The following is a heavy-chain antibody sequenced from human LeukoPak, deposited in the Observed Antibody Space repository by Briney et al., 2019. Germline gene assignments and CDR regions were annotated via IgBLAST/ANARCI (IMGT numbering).Heavy chain of an antibody. Sequence: GGSLRLACAASGFTFSSYAMSWVRQAPGKGLEWVSAISDSGGSTYYADSVKGRFTISRDNSKNTLYLQMNSLRAEDTAVYYCAKEWELLVGPFDYWGQGTLVTVSS. CDR2: ISDSGGST. V-gene: IGHV3-23*01. D-gene: IGHD1-26*01. CDR3: AKEWELLVGPFDY. CDR1: GFTFSSYA. J-gene: IGHJ4*02.